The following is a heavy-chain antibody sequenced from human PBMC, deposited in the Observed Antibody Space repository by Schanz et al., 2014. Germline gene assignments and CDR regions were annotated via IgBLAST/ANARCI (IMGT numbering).Heavy chain of an antibody. V-gene: IGHV4-4*02. D-gene: IGHD2-2*01. CDR1: GGFISSINW. J-gene: IGHJ4*02. Sequence: QVQLQESGPGLVKPSGTLSLTCAVSGGFISSINWWSWVRQSPGTGLEWIGEINNSGSTNYNPSLNGRFTISLYKSKSQFSLTLNAVTAADTAVYYCARDERDLPRSLFVFWGQGTLVTVSS. CDR3: ARDERDLPRSLFVF. CDR2: INNSGST.